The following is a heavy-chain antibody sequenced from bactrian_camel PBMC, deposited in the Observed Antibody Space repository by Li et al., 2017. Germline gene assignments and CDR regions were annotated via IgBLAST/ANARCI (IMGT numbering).Heavy chain of an antibody. J-gene: IGHJ4*01. CDR3: AAGGAGWPPRMSRDRYDY. V-gene: IGHV3S53*01. CDR1: GDTYYC. CDR2: VDVNGRK. Sequence: HVQLVESGGGSVQAGGSLKLSCTNSGDTYYCVSWFRQTPGKEREGVAVVDVNGRKSKADSVKGRFTITRDNAKNALYLEMNNLKPEDTGVYYCAAGGAGWPPRMSRDRYDYWGQGTQVTVS. D-gene: IGHD5*01.